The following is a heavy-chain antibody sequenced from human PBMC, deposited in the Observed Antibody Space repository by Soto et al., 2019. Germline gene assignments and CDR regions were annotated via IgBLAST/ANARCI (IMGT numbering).Heavy chain of an antibody. Sequence: LRLSCAASGFTFSNYAVTWVRQAPGKGLDWVSGISGGGGSTYYADSVQGRFTISRDNSKNTLYLQMSGLRAEDTAVYYCAKDLFAGITTAATNWGQGTLVTVSS. D-gene: IGHD6-13*01. CDR3: AKDLFAGITTAATN. J-gene: IGHJ4*02. V-gene: IGHV3-23*01. CDR2: ISGGGGST. CDR1: GFTFSNYA.